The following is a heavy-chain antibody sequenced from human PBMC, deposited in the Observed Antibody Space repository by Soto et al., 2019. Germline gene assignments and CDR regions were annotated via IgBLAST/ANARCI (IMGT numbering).Heavy chain of an antibody. CDR1: GFNFNSYT. J-gene: IGHJ6*02. CDR3: AGDCSGGSCYPGMDV. CDR2: ISSSGYI. D-gene: IGHD2-15*01. Sequence: EVQLVESGGGLVKPGGSLRLSCAASGFNFNSYTINWVRQSPGKRLEWLSSISSSGYIFSTYSVRGRFTISRDNAKNSVYLQRNSLRAEDTAVYFCAGDCSGGSCYPGMDVWGQGTTVTVSS. V-gene: IGHV3-21*01.